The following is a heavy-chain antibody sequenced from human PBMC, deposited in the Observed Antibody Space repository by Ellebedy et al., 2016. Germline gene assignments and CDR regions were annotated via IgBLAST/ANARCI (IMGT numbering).Heavy chain of an antibody. CDR1: GGTFSSYA. V-gene: IGHV1-69*06. CDR2: IIPIFGTA. CDR3: ASLPHRVAATTRGDY. Sequence: SVKVSXKASGGTFSSYAISWVRQAPGQGLEWMGGIIPIFGTANYAQKFQGRVTITADKSTSTAYMELSSLRSEDTAVYYCASLPHRVAATTRGDYWGQGTLVTVSS. J-gene: IGHJ4*02. D-gene: IGHD2-15*01.